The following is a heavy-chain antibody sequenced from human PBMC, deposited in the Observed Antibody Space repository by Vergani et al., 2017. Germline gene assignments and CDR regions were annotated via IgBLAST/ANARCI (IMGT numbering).Heavy chain of an antibody. J-gene: IGHJ6*02. V-gene: IGHV1-18*01. CDR1: GYSFINYG. Sequence: QSQLVQSGDEVKKPGASVKVSCKTSGYSFINYGISWARQATGQGLEWLGWVSPYNGNTNYGQEISGTVTMTTDTSTRTAYMQLSILTFDDTAVYYCAREGFYDYIHGAYRPPSYYGIGLWGQGTTVTVAS. CDR2: VSPYNGNT. CDR3: AREGFYDYIHGAYRPPSYYGIGL. D-gene: IGHD3-10*02.